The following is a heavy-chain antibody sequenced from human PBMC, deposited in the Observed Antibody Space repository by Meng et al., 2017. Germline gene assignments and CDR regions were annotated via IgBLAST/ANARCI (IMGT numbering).Heavy chain of an antibody. Sequence: GGSLKISCAASGFTFSSYWMHWVRQAPGKGLEWVAVISYDGSNKYYADSVKGRFTISRDNSKNTLYLQMNSLRAEDTAVYYCASAGGTTVAATALFGYWGQGTLVTVSS. CDR1: GFTFSSYW. D-gene: IGHD6-25*01. V-gene: IGHV3-30*03. CDR2: ISYDGSNK. J-gene: IGHJ4*02. CDR3: ASAGGTTVAATALFGY.